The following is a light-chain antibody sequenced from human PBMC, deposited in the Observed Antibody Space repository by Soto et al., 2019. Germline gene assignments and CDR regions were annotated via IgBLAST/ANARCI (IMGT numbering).Light chain of an antibody. V-gene: IGKV3-15*01. Sequence: EIVMTQSQATLSVSPGERATLSCRASQSVSSNLAWYQQKPGQAPRLLIYGASTRATGIPARFSGSGSGTEFTLTISSLQSEDFAVYYFQQYNNWPRTFGPGTKVEIK. CDR2: GAS. J-gene: IGKJ1*01. CDR1: QSVSSN. CDR3: QQYNNWPRT.